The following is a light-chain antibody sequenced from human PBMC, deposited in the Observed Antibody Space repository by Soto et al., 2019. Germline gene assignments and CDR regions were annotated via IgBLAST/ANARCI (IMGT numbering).Light chain of an antibody. V-gene: IGKV3-11*01. Sequence: EIVLTRSPATVSWWPMEGGAPAFRASPSVTNFLAWYQQKPGQAPRLLIYGAFNRATGIPARFSGSGSGTDFTLTISSLEPEDSAVFYCQQYSRSPWTFGQGTKVDIK. CDR3: QQYSRSPWT. J-gene: IGKJ1*01. CDR1: PSVTNF. CDR2: GAF.